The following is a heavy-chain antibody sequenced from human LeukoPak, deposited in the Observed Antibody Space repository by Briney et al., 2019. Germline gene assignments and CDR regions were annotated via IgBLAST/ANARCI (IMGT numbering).Heavy chain of an antibody. CDR1: GDSVSSQSAA. V-gene: IGHV6-1*01. J-gene: IGHJ3*02. Sequence: SQTLSLTCVISGDSVSSQSAAWNWIRQSPSRGLGWLGRTYYRSKWYNDYALSMKIPITITPDTSRNQFFLQLLSVTPEDTAVYYCARGHVLRFLEWLPRSNMGGNGACDIWRQGTIVSVSS. D-gene: IGHD3-3*01. CDR3: ARGHVLRFLEWLPRSNMGGNGACDI. CDR2: TYYRSKWYN.